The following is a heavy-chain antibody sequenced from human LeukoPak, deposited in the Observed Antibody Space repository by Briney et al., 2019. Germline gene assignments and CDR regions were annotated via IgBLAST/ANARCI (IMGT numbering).Heavy chain of an antibody. V-gene: IGHV4-39*07. CDR2: IYYSGST. D-gene: IGHD4-17*01. J-gene: IGHJ5*02. Sequence: TSSETLSLTCTVSGGSISSSSYYWGWIRQPPGKGLEWIGSIYYSGSTYYNPSLKSRVTISVDTSKIQFSLKLSSVTAADTAVYYCVREGPLFNGDYVDWFDPWGQGTLVTVSS. CDR1: GGSISSSSYY. CDR3: VREGPLFNGDYVDWFDP.